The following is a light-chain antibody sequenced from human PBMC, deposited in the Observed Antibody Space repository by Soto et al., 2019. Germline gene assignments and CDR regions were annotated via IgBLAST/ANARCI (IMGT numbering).Light chain of an antibody. Sequence: EIVMTQSPATLSVSPGDRATLSCRASQSVSSNLAWYQQKPGQAPRLLIYGASTRATGIPARFSGSGSGTEFTLTISSLQSEDVAVSYCQQYHNWPPSWAFGQGTMVEI. CDR3: QQYHNWPPSWA. V-gene: IGKV3-15*01. J-gene: IGKJ1*01. CDR1: QSVSSN. CDR2: GAS.